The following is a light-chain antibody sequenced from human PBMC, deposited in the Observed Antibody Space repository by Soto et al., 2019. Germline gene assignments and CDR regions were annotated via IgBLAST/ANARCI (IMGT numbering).Light chain of an antibody. CDR1: QSVSSGY. CDR3: QRYGSFLIT. Sequence: EIVLTQSPGTLSLSPGERATLSCRASQSVSSGYLAWYQQKAGQAPRLLIYGASSTAAGIPDRFSGSGSGTYFTLTISRLEPEDFAAYYWQRYGSFLITFGQGTRLEIQ. V-gene: IGKV3-20*01. J-gene: IGKJ5*01. CDR2: GAS.